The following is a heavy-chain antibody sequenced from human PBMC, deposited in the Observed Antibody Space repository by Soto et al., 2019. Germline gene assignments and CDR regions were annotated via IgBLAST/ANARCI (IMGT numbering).Heavy chain of an antibody. CDR2: GSGSGGST. CDR1: GFTFSSYA. J-gene: IGHJ4*02. CDR3: AKVEGGGPFAY. Sequence: EVQLLESGGGLVQPGGSLRLSCAASGFTFSSYAMSWVRQAPGKGLEWVSAGSGSGGSTYYADSVKGRVTISRDNAKNTQDLQRNRLGAADTGVYYCAKVEGGGPFAYWGQGPVVTVSS. V-gene: IGHV3-23*01. D-gene: IGHD3-16*01.